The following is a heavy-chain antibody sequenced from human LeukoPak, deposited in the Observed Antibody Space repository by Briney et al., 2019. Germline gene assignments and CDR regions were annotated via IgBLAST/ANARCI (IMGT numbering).Heavy chain of an antibody. CDR2: IYPGDSDT. CDR3: ARCNYGSGSYYNGGREFDY. D-gene: IGHD3-10*01. V-gene: IGHV5-51*01. J-gene: IGHJ4*02. CDR1: GYRFTSYW. Sequence: GESLKISCKGSGYRFTSYWIGWVRQMPGKGLEWMGIIYPGDSDTRYSPSFQGQVTISADKSISTAYLQWSSLKASDTAMYYCARCNYGSGSYYNGGREFDYWGQGTLVTVSS.